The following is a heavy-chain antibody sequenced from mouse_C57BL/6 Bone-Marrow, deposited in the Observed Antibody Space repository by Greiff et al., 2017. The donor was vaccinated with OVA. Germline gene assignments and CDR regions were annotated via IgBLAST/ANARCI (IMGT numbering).Heavy chain of an antibody. D-gene: IGHD1-1*01. CDR1: GFSFTRYG. V-gene: IGHV2-5*01. CDR2: IWRGGST. Sequence: VKVVESGPGLVQPSQRLSITCTVSGFSFTRYGVHWVRQSPGKGLEWLGVIWRGGSTDYNAAFMSRLSITKDNSKSQVYFKMNSLQADDTAIYYSAKNYWNYIDYWGQGTTLTVSS. J-gene: IGHJ2*01. CDR3: AKNYWNYIDY.